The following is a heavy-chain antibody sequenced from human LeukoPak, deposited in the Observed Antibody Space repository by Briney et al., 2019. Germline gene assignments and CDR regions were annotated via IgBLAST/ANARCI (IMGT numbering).Heavy chain of an antibody. CDR1: GFTFDDYH. CDR2: LSWNSQSI. V-gene: IGHV3-9*01. J-gene: IGHJ4*02. CDR3: AKESGTYYYFDY. Sequence: GRSLRLSCAASGFTFDDYHIHWVRQAPGKGLEWVAGLSWNSQSIGYADSVKGRFTISRDNAKNSLYLQVNNLRVEDTALYYCAKESGTYYYFDYWGQGTLVTVSS. D-gene: IGHD1-26*01.